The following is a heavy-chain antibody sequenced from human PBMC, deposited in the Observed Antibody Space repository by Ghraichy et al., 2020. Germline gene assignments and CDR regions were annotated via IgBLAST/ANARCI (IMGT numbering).Heavy chain of an antibody. CDR3: AKDKDDYCSGGSCGQPTPYNWVDP. J-gene: IGHJ5*02. V-gene: IGHV3-23*01. CDR1: GFTFSSYA. D-gene: IGHD2-15*01. CDR2: ISGSGGST. Sequence: GESLNISCAASGFTFSSYAMSWVRQAPGKGLEWVSAISGSGGSTYYADSVKGRFTISRDNSKNTLYLQMNSLRAEDTAVYYCAKDKDDYCSGGSCGQPTPYNWVDPWGQGTLVTVSS.